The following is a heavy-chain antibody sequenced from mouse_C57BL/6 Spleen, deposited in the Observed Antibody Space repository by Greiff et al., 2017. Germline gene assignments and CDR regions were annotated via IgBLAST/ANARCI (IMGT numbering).Heavy chain of an antibody. CDR1: GYTFTSYW. J-gene: IGHJ2*01. Sequence: QVQLQQPGAELVKPGASVKLSCKASGYTFTSYWMQWVKQRPGQGLEWIGEIDPSDSYTNYNQKFKGKATLTVDTSSSTAYMQLSSLTSEDSAVYYCGRRGNYYVSSSFGCWGQGTTLTVSS. V-gene: IGHV1-50*01. D-gene: IGHD1-1*01. CDR3: GRRGNYYVSSSFGC. CDR2: IDPSDSYT.